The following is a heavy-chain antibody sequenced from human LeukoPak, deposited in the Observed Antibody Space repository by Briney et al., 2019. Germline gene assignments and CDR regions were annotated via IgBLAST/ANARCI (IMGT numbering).Heavy chain of an antibody. V-gene: IGHV3-48*04. CDR3: TRGDYDDHLGDFDI. CDR1: GFNFSSYS. Sequence: GGSLRLSCAVSGFNFSSYSMNWVRQAPGKGLEWISYIGATVSTIYYAASVKGRVTISRDNAKNSLYLQMNSLRAEDTAVYYCTRGDYDDHLGDFDIWGQGTLVAVSS. CDR2: IGATVSTI. D-gene: IGHD4-17*01. J-gene: IGHJ3*02.